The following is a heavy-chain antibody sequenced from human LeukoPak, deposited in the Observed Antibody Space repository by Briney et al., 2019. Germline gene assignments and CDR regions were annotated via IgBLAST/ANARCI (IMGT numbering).Heavy chain of an antibody. CDR2: IYYSGST. D-gene: IGHD5-18*01. CDR3: ARGQLWIDY. CDR1: GGSISSSSYY. V-gene: IGHV4-39*01. J-gene: IGHJ4*02. Sequence: PSETLSLTCTVSGGSISSSSYYWGWLRQPPGKGLEWIGSIYYSGSTYYNPSLKSRVTISVDTSKNQFSLKLSSVTASDTAVYYCARGQLWIDYWGQGTLVTVSS.